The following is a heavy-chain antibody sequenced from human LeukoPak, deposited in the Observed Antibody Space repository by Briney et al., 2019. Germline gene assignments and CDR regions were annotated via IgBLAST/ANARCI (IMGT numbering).Heavy chain of an antibody. CDR3: ARDSCSGGRCYLSH. Sequence: ASVNPSCNASGYTFTRYGISWVRQAPGQGLESMGWISAYDSNANYAENHQGSVTTTTHTSTSTAYMELRSLRSDDTAVYYCARDSCSGGRCYLSHWGQGTMVTVSS. V-gene: IGHV1-18*01. CDR2: ISAYDSNA. J-gene: IGHJ4*02. CDR1: GYTFTRYG. D-gene: IGHD2-15*01.